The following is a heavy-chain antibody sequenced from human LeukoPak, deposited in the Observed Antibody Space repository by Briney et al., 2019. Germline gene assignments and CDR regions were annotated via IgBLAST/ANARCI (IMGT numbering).Heavy chain of an antibody. CDR2: ISGSGGST. Sequence: RTGGSLRLSCAASGFYFSRYTMSWVRQAPGKGLEWVSAISGSGGSTYYADSVKGRFTISRDNSKNTLYLQMNSLRAEDTAVYYCAKDLDAFDIWGQGTMVTVSS. CDR3: AKDLDAFDI. V-gene: IGHV3-23*01. J-gene: IGHJ3*02. CDR1: GFYFSRYT.